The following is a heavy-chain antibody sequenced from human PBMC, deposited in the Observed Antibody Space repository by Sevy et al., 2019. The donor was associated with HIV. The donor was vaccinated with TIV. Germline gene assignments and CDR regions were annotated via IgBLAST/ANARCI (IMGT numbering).Heavy chain of an antibody. CDR2: IKSKTDGGTT. CDR1: GFTFSNAW. CDR3: TTGVVNSPPAASDY. J-gene: IGHJ4*02. D-gene: IGHD6-13*01. Sequence: GGSLRLSCAASGFTFSNAWMSWVRQAPGKGLEWVGRIKSKTDGGTTDYAAPVKGRFTISRDDSKNTLYLQMNSLKTEDTAVYYCTTGVVNSPPAASDYWGQGTLVTVSS. V-gene: IGHV3-15*01.